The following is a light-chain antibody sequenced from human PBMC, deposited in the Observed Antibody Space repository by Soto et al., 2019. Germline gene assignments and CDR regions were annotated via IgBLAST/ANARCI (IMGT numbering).Light chain of an antibody. CDR2: GVS. CDR3: QQYDKSPLT. Sequence: EIVLTQSPGTLSLSPGERATLSCRAGQSVSNSHLAWHQQKPGQAPRLLIFGVSRRAAGIPDRFSGSGSGTDFTLTIYRLEPEDYAVYYCQQYDKSPLTFGGGTKVDIK. CDR1: QSVSNSH. V-gene: IGKV3-20*01. J-gene: IGKJ4*01.